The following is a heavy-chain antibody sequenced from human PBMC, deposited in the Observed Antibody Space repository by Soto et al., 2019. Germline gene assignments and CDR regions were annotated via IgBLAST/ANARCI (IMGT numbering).Heavy chain of an antibody. Sequence: SETLSLTCTVSGGSINSYYWSWVRQPPGNGLEWIAFIYYGGSINYNPSLKSRVAISVDTSKNQFSLNLNSVTAADTAVYYCARLKRERRWWFDPWGQGTLVTVSS. CDR3: ARLKRERRWWFDP. J-gene: IGHJ5*02. CDR1: GGSINSYY. CDR2: IYYGGSI. D-gene: IGHD1-1*01. V-gene: IGHV4-59*08.